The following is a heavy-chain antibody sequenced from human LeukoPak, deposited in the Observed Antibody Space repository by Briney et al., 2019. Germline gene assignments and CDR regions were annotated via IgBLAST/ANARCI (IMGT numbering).Heavy chain of an antibody. D-gene: IGHD3-10*01. Sequence: GRSLRPSCAGSGFTFSISAMCWVRQPPGKWLEWAPAISGRGSSTYYADSVKGRFTISRDNSKNTLYLQMNSLRAEDTAVYYCAKDPMVRGLTYDNWGQGTLVTVSS. J-gene: IGHJ4*02. V-gene: IGHV3-23*01. CDR2: ISGRGSST. CDR3: AKDPMVRGLTYDN. CDR1: GFTFSISA.